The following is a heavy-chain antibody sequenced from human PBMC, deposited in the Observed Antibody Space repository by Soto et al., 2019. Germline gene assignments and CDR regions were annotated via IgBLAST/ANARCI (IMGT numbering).Heavy chain of an antibody. CDR3: ARAGRYYDDSSGYRPPDYYGMDV. Sequence: QVQLVQSGAEVKKPGSSVKVSCKASGGTFSSYAISWVRQAPGQGLEWMGGTIPIFGTANYAQKFQGRVTITEDESTSPAYMELSSLRSEDTAVYYCARAGRYYDDSSGYRPPDYYGMDVWCQGTTVTVSS. J-gene: IGHJ6*02. D-gene: IGHD3-22*01. CDR2: TIPIFGTA. CDR1: GGTFSSYA. V-gene: IGHV1-69*01.